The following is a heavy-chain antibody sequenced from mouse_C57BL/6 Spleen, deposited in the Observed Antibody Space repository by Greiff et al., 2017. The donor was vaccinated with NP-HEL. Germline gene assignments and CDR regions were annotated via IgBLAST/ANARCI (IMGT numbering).Heavy chain of an antibody. V-gene: IGHV1-18*01. CDR1: GYTFTDYN. CDR3: ARGTTVVAYSFDY. Sequence: EVQLQESGPELVKPGASVKIPCKASGYTFTDYNMDWVKQSHGKSLEWIGDINPNNGGTIYNQKFKGKATLTVDKSSSTAYMVLRSLTSEDTAVYYCARGTTVVAYSFDYWGQGTTLTVSS. D-gene: IGHD1-1*01. J-gene: IGHJ2*01. CDR2: INPNNGGT.